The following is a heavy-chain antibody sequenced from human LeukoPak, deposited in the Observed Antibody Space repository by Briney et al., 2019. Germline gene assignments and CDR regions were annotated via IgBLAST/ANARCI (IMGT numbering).Heavy chain of an antibody. V-gene: IGHV4-59*12. CDR3: AREQGSGGDYVY. Sequence: SETLSLTCTVSGGSISSYYWSWIRQPPGKGLEWIGYIYYSGSTNYNPSLKSRVTISVDTSKNQFSLKLSSVTAADTAVYYCAREQGSGGDYVYWGQGTLVTASS. CDR1: GGSISSYY. CDR2: IYYSGST. J-gene: IGHJ4*02. D-gene: IGHD2-21*02.